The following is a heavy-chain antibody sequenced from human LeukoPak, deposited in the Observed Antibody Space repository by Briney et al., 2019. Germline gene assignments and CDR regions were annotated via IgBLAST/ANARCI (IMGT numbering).Heavy chain of an antibody. CDR1: GFTLIKFG. V-gene: IGHV3-21*04. CDR2: VHTTTTIAAGTT. Sequence: GGSLRLSCAASGFTLIKFGLSWVRQAPGKGLEWVASVHTTTTIAAGTTFYADSVKGRFTISGDSSKNTVYLQMNTLRVEDTAVYYCASDFPLYYYYMDVWGKGTTVTVSS. CDR3: ASDFPLYYYYMDV. J-gene: IGHJ6*03.